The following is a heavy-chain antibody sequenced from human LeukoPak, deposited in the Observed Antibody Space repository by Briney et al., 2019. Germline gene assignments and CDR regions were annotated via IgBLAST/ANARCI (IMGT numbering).Heavy chain of an antibody. CDR3: ASWNGNWHAY. V-gene: IGHV3-64*02. CDR2: INYNGGTT. D-gene: IGHD1-20*01. CDR1: GFTFNTYS. Sequence: TGGSLRLSCAASGFTFNTYSMHWIRQAPGKGLEYVSAINYNGGTTYYADSVKGRFTISRDNSKNTLFLQMGSLRAEDMAVYYCASWNGNWHAYWGQGTLVTVSS. J-gene: IGHJ4*02.